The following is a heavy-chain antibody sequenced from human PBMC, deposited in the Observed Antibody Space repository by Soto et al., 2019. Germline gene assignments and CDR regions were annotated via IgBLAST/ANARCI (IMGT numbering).Heavy chain of an antibody. J-gene: IGHJ5*02. D-gene: IGHD2-2*01. CDR1: GGTFSSYA. CDR3: AREPNGYCSSTSCERGYRFDP. Sequence: SVKVSCKASGGTFSSYAISWVRQAPGQGLEWMGGIIPIFGTANYAQKFQGRVTITADESTSTAYMELSSLRSEDTAVYYCAREPNGYCSSTSCERGYRFDPWGQGTLVTVSS. V-gene: IGHV1-69*13. CDR2: IIPIFGTA.